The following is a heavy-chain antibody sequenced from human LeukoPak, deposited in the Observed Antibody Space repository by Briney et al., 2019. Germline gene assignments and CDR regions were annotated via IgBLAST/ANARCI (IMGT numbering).Heavy chain of an antibody. Sequence: ASVTVSFKASGYTFTSYGISWVRQAPGQGLEWMGWISAYNGNTNYAQKLQGRVTITTDTSTSTAYMELRSLRSDDTAVYYCAIWFGELSSRGYFGYWGQGTLVTVSS. D-gene: IGHD3-10*01. CDR1: GYTFTSYG. CDR3: AIWFGELSSRGYFGY. CDR2: ISAYNGNT. J-gene: IGHJ4*02. V-gene: IGHV1-18*01.